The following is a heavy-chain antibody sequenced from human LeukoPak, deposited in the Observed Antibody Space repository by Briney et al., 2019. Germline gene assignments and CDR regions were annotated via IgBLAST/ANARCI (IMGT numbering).Heavy chain of an antibody. CDR1: GYSITTAYY. CDR2: IYHRGNT. CDR3: ARQGSDCSGGSCYYYYFDY. D-gene: IGHD2-15*01. Sequence: SETLSLTCAVSGYSITTAYYWGWIRQAPGKGLEWIGSIYHRGNTYYSPSLMSRVTISLDTSKNQFSLNLNSVTAVDTAVYHCARQGSDCSGGSCYYYYFDYWGQGTLVTVSS. J-gene: IGHJ4*02. V-gene: IGHV4-38-2*01.